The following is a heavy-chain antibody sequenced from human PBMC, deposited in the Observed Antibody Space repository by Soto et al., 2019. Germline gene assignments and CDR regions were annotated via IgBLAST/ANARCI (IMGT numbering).Heavy chain of an antibody. V-gene: IGHV4-59*12. CDR1: GGSISSYY. D-gene: IGHD6-19*01. CDR2: IYYSGST. J-gene: IGHJ4*02. CDR3: ARLSSSGWPIEY. Sequence: SDTLSLTCTVSGGSISSYYWSWIRQPPGKGLEWIGYIYYSGSTYYNPSLKGRVTISADTSKSQFSLKLSSVTAADTAVYYCARLSSSGWPIEYWGQGTLVTVSS.